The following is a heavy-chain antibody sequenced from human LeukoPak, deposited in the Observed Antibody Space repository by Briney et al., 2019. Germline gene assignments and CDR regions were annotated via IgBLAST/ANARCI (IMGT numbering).Heavy chain of an antibody. V-gene: IGHV3-30*18. J-gene: IGHJ3*02. CDR3: AKAPYSGSDPDAFDI. Sequence: GRSLRLSCAASGFTFSSYGMHWVRQAPGKGLEWVAVISYDGSNKYYADSAKGRFTISRDNSKNTLYLQMNSLRAEDTAVYYCAKAPYSGSDPDAFDIWGQGTMVTVSS. D-gene: IGHD1-26*01. CDR2: ISYDGSNK. CDR1: GFTFSSYG.